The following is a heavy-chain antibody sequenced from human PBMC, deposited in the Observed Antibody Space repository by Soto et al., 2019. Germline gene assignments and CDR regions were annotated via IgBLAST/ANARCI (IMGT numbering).Heavy chain of an antibody. V-gene: IGHV1-18*01. CDR2: ISAYNGNT. Sequence: ASVKVSCKASGYTFTSYGISRVRQAPGQGLEWMGWISAYNGNTNYAQKLQGRVTMTTDTSTSTAYMELRSLRSDDTAVYYCARDTTYTDFWSGYYSNWFDPWGQGTLVTVSS. CDR3: ARDTTYTDFWSGYYSNWFDP. D-gene: IGHD3-3*01. J-gene: IGHJ5*02. CDR1: GYTFTSYG.